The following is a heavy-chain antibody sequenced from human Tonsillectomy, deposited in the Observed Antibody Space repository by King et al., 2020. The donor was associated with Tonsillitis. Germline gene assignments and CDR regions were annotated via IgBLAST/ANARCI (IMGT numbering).Heavy chain of an antibody. CDR2: INPSGDST. CDR3: ATASGQEWLSLIDF. CDR1: GYSFTGYY. D-gene: IGHD3-3*01. J-gene: IGHJ4*02. V-gene: IGHV1-46*01. Sequence: VQLVQSRTEVKKPGASVKVSCKASGYSFTGYYMHWVRQAPGQGLEWMGIINPSGDSTTYAQRFQGRVTMTRDTSTGTVYMELSSLRSEDTAVYFCATASGQEWLSLIDFWGQGTLVTVSS.